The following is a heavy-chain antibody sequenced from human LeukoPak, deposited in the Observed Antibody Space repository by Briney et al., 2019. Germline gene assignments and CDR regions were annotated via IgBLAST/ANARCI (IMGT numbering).Heavy chain of an antibody. J-gene: IGHJ4*02. CDR3: ARDPGCSSTSCPPSY. CDR2: ISSSSSTI. D-gene: IGHD2-2*01. Sequence: QPGGSLRLSCAASGFTFSSYSMNWVRQAPGKGLEWVSYISSSSSTIYYADSVKGRFTISRDNAKNSLYLQMNSLRAEDTAVYYCARDPGCSSTSCPPSYWGQGTLVTVSS. CDR1: GFTFSSYS. V-gene: IGHV3-48*01.